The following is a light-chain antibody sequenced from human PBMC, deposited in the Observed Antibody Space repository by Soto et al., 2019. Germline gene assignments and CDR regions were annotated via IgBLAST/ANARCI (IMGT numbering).Light chain of an antibody. CDR3: HQFNTCALT. J-gene: IGKJ4*01. CDR1: RGVRIY. V-gene: IGKV1-9*01. CDR2: SAS. Sequence: IHLSPTSSSLSATVRNRVTVTCRADRGVRIYIAWYQQRPGEAAKVLISSASALPSRVPSRFSGSGSGTELTLTISSKQPEDFTTYYCHQFNTCALTFGGATSV.